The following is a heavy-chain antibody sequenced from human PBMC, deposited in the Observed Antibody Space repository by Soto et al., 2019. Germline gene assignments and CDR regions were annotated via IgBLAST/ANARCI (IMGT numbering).Heavy chain of an antibody. CDR1: GGSLSGFY. Sequence: QVRLYQWGVGLLKPSETLSLTCTLSGGSLSGFYWSWIRQPPGKGLEWIGEIKDGGNAKYNPTLKSRVTRSMDTSKKQFSLNLTSVTAADTAVYFCSSGRNWGQGTLVTVSS. V-gene: IGHV4-34*01. CDR2: IKDGGNA. CDR3: SSGRN. J-gene: IGHJ4*02.